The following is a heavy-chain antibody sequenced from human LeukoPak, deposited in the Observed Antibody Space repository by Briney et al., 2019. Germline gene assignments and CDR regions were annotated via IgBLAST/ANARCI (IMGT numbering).Heavy chain of an antibody. CDR3: ARHEHDYGDPGDAFDV. J-gene: IGHJ3*01. D-gene: IGHD4-17*01. V-gene: IGHV4-4*07. CDR1: GGSISGYY. Sequence: SETLSLTCTVSGGSISGYYWTWIRQPAGKGLEWIGRIYTSGSTNYNPSLKSRVTMSVDTSRNQFSLKLSSVTAADTAVYYCARHEHDYGDPGDAFDVWGQGTLVTVSS. CDR2: IYTSGST.